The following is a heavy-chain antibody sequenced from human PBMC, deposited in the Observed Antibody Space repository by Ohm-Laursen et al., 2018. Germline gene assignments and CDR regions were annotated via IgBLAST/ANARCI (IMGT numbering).Heavy chain of an antibody. J-gene: IGHJ4*02. V-gene: IGHV1-8*01. CDR2: MNPNSGNT. CDR3: ARGLAVAGKIDY. Sequence: ASVKVSCNASGYTFSMYDINWVRQATGQGLEWMGWMNPNSGNTGYAQKFQGRVTMTRNTSISTAYMELSSLRSEDTAVYYCARGLAVAGKIDYWGQRTLVTVSS. D-gene: IGHD6-19*01. CDR1: GYTFSMYD.